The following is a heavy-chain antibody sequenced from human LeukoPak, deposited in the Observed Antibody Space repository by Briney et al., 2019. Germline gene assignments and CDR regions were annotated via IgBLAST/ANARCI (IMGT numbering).Heavy chain of an antibody. D-gene: IGHD3-10*01. Sequence: GASVKVSXKASGYTFTSYDINWVRQATGQGLEWMGWMNPNSGNTGYAQKFQGRVTMTRNTSISTAYMELSSLRSEDTAVYYCARGPLMGYYGSGSPLSNPWGQGTLVTVSS. CDR3: ARGPLMGYYGSGSPLSNP. CDR2: MNPNSGNT. J-gene: IGHJ5*02. CDR1: GYTFTSYD. V-gene: IGHV1-8*01.